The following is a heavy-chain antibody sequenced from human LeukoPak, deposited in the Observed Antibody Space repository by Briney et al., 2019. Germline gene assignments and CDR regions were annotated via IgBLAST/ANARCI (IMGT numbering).Heavy chain of an antibody. CDR1: GFTFSSYA. D-gene: IGHD2-15*01. CDR2: ISYDGSNK. V-gene: IGHV3-30-3*01. CDR3: ASVAIDISTDI. Sequence: GGSLRLSCAASGFTFSSYAMHWVRQAPGKGLEWVAVISYDGSNKYYADSVKGRFTISRDNSKNTLYLQMNSLRAEDTAVYYCASVAIDISTDIWGQGTMVTVSS. J-gene: IGHJ3*02.